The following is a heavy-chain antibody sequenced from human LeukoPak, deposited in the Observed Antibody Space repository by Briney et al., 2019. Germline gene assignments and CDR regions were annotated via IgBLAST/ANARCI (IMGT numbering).Heavy chain of an antibody. CDR2: ISYSESA. CDR1: GDSLSGYY. J-gene: IGHJ6*02. V-gene: IGHV4-59*01. Sequence: SETLSLTCTISGDSLSGYYWSWIRQPPGKALEWIGYISYSESAKYNPSLDSRLIISLDTSKNQSSLKLSSVTAADTAVYSCARGTLRGNNGAYGMDVWGQGTMVTVSS. D-gene: IGHD1/OR15-1a*01. CDR3: ARGTLRGNNGAYGMDV.